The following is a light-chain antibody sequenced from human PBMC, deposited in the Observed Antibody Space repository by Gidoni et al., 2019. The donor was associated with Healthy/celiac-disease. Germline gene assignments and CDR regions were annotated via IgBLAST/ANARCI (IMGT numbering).Light chain of an antibody. CDR2: QDS. CDR1: KLGAKY. CDR3: QAWDGSMGV. V-gene: IGLV3-1*01. J-gene: IGLJ1*01. Sequence: SYELTQPPSVSVSPGQTANITCSGDKLGAKYACWYQQKPGQSPVLVIYQDSKRPSGIPERFSGSNSGNTATLTISGTQAMDEADYYCQAWDGSMGVFGTGTKVTVL.